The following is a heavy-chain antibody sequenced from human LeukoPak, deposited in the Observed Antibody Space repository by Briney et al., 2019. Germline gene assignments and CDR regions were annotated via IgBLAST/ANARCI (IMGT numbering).Heavy chain of an antibody. CDR1: GGSFSGYY. D-gene: IGHD3-10*01. J-gene: IGHJ6*04. CDR2: INHSGST. V-gene: IGHV4-34*01. Sequence: PSETLSLTCAVYGGSFSGYYWSWIRQPPGKGLEWIGEINHSGSTNYNPSLKSRVTISVDTSKNQFSLKLSPVTAADTAVYYCARHGLRSVRGVIGVWGKGTTVTISS. CDR3: ARHGLRSVRGVIGV.